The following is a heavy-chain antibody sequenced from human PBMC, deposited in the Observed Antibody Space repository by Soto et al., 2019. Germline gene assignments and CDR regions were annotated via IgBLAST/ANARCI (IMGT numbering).Heavy chain of an antibody. J-gene: IGHJ5*01. CDR3: EREVDAGPNWFDS. D-gene: IGHD2-15*01. CDR1: GDSVSSNSAA. V-gene: IGHV6-1*01. CDR2: TYYKSKWYT. Sequence: SQTLSLTCAISGDSVSSNSAAWNWIRQPPSRGLEWLGRTYYKSKWYTDYAVSVESRITINPDTSKNQFSLQLNSVTPEDTAVSYCEREVDAGPNWFDSWGPGTLVTVSS.